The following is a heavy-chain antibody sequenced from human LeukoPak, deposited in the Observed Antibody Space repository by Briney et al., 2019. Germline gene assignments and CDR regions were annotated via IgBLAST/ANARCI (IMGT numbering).Heavy chain of an antibody. D-gene: IGHD3-22*01. Sequence: ASVKVSCTVSGYTLTELSMHWVRQAPGKGLEWMGGFDPEDGETIYAQKFQGRVTMTEDTSTDTAYMELSSLRSEDTAVYYCATGITMIVVPYYYGMDVWGQGTTVTVSS. J-gene: IGHJ6*02. CDR2: FDPEDGET. V-gene: IGHV1-24*01. CDR3: ATGITMIVVPYYYGMDV. CDR1: GYTLTELS.